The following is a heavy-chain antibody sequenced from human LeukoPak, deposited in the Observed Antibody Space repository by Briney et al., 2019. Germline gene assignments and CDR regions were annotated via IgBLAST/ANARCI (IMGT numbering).Heavy chain of an antibody. V-gene: IGHV3-30*04. J-gene: IGHJ3*02. CDR2: ISYDGNNK. CDR3: ARGAKTILVGYRRDAFDI. CDR1: GFTFSSYA. Sequence: GGSLRLSCAASGFTFSSYAMHWVRQAPGKGLEWVAIISYDGNNKYYADSVKGRFTISRDNSKNTLYLQMTSLRAEDTAVYYCARGAKTILVGYRRDAFDIWGQGTMVTVSS. D-gene: IGHD3-3*01.